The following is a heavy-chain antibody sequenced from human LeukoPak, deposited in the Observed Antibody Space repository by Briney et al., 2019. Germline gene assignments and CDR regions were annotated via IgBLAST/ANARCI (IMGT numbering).Heavy chain of an antibody. CDR2: IYPGDSDT. Sequence: GESLKISCKGSGYSFTSYWIGWVRQMPGKGLEWMGIIYPGDSDTRYSPSFQGQVTISADKSISTAYLQWSSLKASDTAMYYCARLGYSNYQQTNYYYYYGMDVWGQGTTVTVSS. V-gene: IGHV5-51*01. CDR3: ARLGYSNYQQTNYYYYYGMDV. D-gene: IGHD4-11*01. J-gene: IGHJ6*02. CDR1: GYSFTSYW.